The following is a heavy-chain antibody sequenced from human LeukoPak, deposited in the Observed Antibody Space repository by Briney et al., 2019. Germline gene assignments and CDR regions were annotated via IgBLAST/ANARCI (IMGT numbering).Heavy chain of an antibody. Sequence: SETLSLTCTVSGGSISSYYWSWIRQPPGKGLEWIGYIYYSGSTNYNPSLKGRVTISVDTSKNQFSLKLSSVTAADTAVYYCARSGTTSDIWGQGTMVTVSS. J-gene: IGHJ3*02. CDR3: ARSGTTSDI. CDR1: GGSISSYY. D-gene: IGHD1-1*01. CDR2: IYYSGST. V-gene: IGHV4-59*01.